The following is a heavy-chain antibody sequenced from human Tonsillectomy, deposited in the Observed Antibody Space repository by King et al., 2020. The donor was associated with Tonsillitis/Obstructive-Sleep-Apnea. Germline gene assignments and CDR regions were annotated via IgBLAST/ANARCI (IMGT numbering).Heavy chain of an antibody. CDR3: ARGGDFWRGYYLEKKNFDY. CDR2: ISSSSSYT. V-gene: IGHV3-11*05. D-gene: IGHD3-3*01. J-gene: IGHJ4*02. CDR1: GFTFSDYY. Sequence: VQLVESGGGLVKPGGSLRLSCAASGFTFSDYYMSWIRQAPGKGLEWVSYISSSSSYTNYADSVKGRFTISRDNAKNSLYLQMNSLRAGDTAVYYCARGGDFWRGYYLEKKNFDYWGQGTLVTVSS.